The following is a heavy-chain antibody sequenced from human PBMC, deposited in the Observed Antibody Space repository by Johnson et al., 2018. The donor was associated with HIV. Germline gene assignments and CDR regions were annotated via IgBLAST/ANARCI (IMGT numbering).Heavy chain of an antibody. J-gene: IGHJ3*02. CDR3: AKVGATVITPRGEAFDI. V-gene: IGHV3-30*18. Sequence: QVQLVESGGGVVQPGRSLRLSCAASGFTFSSYAMHWVRQAPGKGLEWVAVISYDGSNKYYADSVKGRFTISSDNSKNTLYLQMNSLRAEDTAVYYCAKVGATVITPRGEAFDIWGQGTMVTVSS. CDR2: ISYDGSNK. CDR1: GFTFSSYA. D-gene: IGHD4-23*01.